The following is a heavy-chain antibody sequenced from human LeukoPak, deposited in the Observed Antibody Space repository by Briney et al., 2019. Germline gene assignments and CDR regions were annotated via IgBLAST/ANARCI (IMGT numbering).Heavy chain of an antibody. Sequence: GGSLRLSCEVSGFTVSDAWMSWVRQAPGKGLEWVGRVKTKSEDGARDYAAPVKGRFTISRDNSKNTLYLQMNSLRAEDTAVYYCAKPPIPTTTVTTYYFDYWGQGTLVAVSS. D-gene: IGHD4-17*01. CDR3: AKPPIPTTTVTTYYFDY. J-gene: IGHJ4*02. CDR1: GFTVSDAW. CDR2: VKTKSEDGAR. V-gene: IGHV3-15*01.